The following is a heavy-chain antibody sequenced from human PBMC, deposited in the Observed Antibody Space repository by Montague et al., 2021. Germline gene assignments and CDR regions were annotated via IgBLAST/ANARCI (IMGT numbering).Heavy chain of an antibody. V-gene: IGHV3-48*02. CDR1: GFTFTSYT. Sequence: SLRLSCAASGFTFTSYTMNWVRQAPGKGLEWVPYISSDSSATYYADSVKDRFTISRDNAKNSLYLQVNSLRDEDTAVYYCARDQDYASDHWGQGTLVTVSS. CDR3: ARDQDYASDH. D-gene: IGHD4-17*01. CDR2: ISSDSSAT. J-gene: IGHJ4*02.